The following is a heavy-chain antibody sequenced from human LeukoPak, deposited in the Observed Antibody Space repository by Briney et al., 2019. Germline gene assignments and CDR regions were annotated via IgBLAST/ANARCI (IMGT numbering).Heavy chain of an antibody. Sequence: PGGSLRLSCVASGFTFNIYYMTWVRQTPGKGLEWVSTIHGNDGTTYYADSVKGRFTISRDNSKNTQYLQMNSLRAEDTAIYYCLGYCSGGRCYSGGHWGQGTLVTVSS. J-gene: IGHJ4*02. CDR3: LGYCSGGRCYSGGH. CDR1: GFTFNIYY. V-gene: IGHV3-23*01. D-gene: IGHD2-15*01. CDR2: IHGNDGTT.